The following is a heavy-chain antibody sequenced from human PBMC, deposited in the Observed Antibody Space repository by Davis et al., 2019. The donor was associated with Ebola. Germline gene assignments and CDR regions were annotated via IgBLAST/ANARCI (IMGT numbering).Heavy chain of an antibody. V-gene: IGHV1-46*01. D-gene: IGHD1-26*01. CDR2: INPSGGST. Sequence: GESLKVSCKASGYTFTSYYMHWVRQAPGQGLEWMGIINPSGGSTSYAQKFQGRVTMTRDTSTSTVYMELGSLRSEDTAVYYCARGKWELGPFDYWGQGTLVTVSS. J-gene: IGHJ4*02. CDR1: GYTFTSYY. CDR3: ARGKWELGPFDY.